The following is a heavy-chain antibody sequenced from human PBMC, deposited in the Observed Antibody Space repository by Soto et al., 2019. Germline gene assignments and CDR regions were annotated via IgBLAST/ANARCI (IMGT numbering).Heavy chain of an antibody. D-gene: IGHD5-18*01. V-gene: IGHV1-46*01. CDR1: GYTFISYY. Sequence: QVQVQQSGAEVKEPGASVRISCKASGYTFISYYMHWARQAPGQGLEWMGIIDPSGARTTYAQRFRGRVTMTWDTSRSTFYMDTTSLRPDDTAVYFFATTMIYGYRVDDWGQGTVVSVSS. CDR2: IDPSGART. J-gene: IGHJ4*02. CDR3: ATTMIYGYRVDD.